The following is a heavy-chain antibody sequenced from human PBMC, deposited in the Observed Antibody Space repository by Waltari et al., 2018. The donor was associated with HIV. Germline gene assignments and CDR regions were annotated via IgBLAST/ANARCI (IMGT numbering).Heavy chain of an antibody. CDR3: AKPAAMASYGMDV. V-gene: IGHV3-30*18. Sequence: QVQLVESGGGVVQPGRSLRLSCAASGFTFSIYGMHWVRQAPGKGLEWVAVISYDGSNKYYADSVKGRFTISRDNSKNTLYLQMNSLRAEDTAVYYCAKPAAMASYGMDVWGQGTTVTVSS. D-gene: IGHD5-18*01. J-gene: IGHJ6*02. CDR1: GFTFSIYG. CDR2: ISYDGSNK.